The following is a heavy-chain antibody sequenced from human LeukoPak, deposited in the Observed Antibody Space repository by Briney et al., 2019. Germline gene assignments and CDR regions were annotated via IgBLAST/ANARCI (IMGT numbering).Heavy chain of an antibody. CDR2: IWYDGSNK. V-gene: IGHV3-33*06. Sequence: GRSLRLSCAASGFTLSSYGMHWVRQAPGKGLEWVAVIWYDGSNKYYADSVKGRFTISRDNSKNTLYLQMNSLRAEDTAVYYCAKDYGSGWYYYFDYWGQGTLVTVSS. CDR3: AKDYGSGWYYYFDY. J-gene: IGHJ4*02. CDR1: GFTLSSYG. D-gene: IGHD6-19*01.